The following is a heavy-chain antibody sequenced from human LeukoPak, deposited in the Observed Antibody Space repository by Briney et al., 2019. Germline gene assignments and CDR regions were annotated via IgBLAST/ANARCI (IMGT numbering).Heavy chain of an antibody. D-gene: IGHD3-10*01. CDR2: ISSSSSYI. J-gene: IGHJ6*03. CDR3: ARGYGSGSYYYYYYMDV. CDR1: GFTFSSYS. V-gene: IGHV3-21*01. Sequence: GGSLRLSCAASGFTFSSYSMNWVRQAPGKGLEWVSSISSSSSYIYYADSVKGRFTISRDNAKNSLYLQMNSLRAEDTAVYYCARGYGSGSYYYYYYMDVWGKGTTVTISS.